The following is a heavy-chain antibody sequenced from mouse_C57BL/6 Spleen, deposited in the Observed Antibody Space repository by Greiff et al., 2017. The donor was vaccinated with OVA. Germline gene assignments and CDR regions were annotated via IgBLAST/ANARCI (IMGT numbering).Heavy chain of an antibody. D-gene: IGHD4-1*01. Sequence: VKLVESGAELVRPGTSVKMSCKASGYTFTNYWIGWAKQRPGHGLEWIGDIYPGGGYTNYNEKFKGKATLTADKSSSTAYMQFSSLTSEDSAIYYCARYWDSHFDVWGTGTTVTVSS. V-gene: IGHV1-63*01. CDR1: GYTFTNYW. CDR2: IYPGGGYT. CDR3: ARYWDSHFDV. J-gene: IGHJ1*03.